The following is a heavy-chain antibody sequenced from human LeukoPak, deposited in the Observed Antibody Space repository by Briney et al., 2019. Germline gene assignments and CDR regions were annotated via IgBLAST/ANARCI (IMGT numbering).Heavy chain of an antibody. CDR3: AKDIGSYYDY. CDR2: IQYDGSKK. J-gene: IGHJ4*02. V-gene: IGHV3-30*02. Sequence: PGGSLRLSCVASGFTFSSNGMHWVRQAPGKGLEWVTFIQYDGSKKYYADSVKGRFTISRDNPKNTLYLEMNSLRAEDTAVYYCAKDIGSYYDYWGQGILVTVSS. CDR1: GFTFSSNG. D-gene: IGHD3-10*01.